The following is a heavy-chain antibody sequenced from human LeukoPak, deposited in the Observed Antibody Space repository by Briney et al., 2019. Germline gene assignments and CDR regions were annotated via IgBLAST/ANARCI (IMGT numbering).Heavy chain of an antibody. V-gene: IGHV1-2*02. D-gene: IGHD1-26*01. J-gene: IGHJ4*02. CDR1: GYTFTGYY. CDR2: INPNSGGT. CDR3: ARGSIVGATFDYFDY. Sequence: RASVKDSCKASGYTFTGYYIHWVRQAPGQGLEWMGWINPNSGGTNYAQKFQGRVTMTRDTSISTAYMDLSRLRSDDTAVYYCARGSIVGATFDYFDYWGQGTLVTVSS.